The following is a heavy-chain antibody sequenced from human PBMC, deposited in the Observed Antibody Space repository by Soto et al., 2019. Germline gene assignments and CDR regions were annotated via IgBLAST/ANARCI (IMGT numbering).Heavy chain of an antibody. D-gene: IGHD2-2*01. V-gene: IGHV4-59*01. J-gene: IGHJ4*02. CDR3: ARGYCSSTSCYEFDY. CDR1: SGSISDYD. CDR2: IYYSGNT. Sequence: SETLSLTCTVSSGSISDYDWNWIRQPPGKGLEWIGSIYYSGNTNYSPSLKSRVTISVDTSKKQFSLKLTSVTAADTAMYYCARGYCSSTSCYEFDYWGQGTLVPVSS.